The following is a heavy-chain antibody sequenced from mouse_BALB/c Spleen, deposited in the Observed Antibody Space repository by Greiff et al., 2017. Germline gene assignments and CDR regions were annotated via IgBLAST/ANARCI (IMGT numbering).Heavy chain of an antibody. CDR3: AIYYGYPYYAMDY. D-gene: IGHD1-2*01. J-gene: IGHJ4*01. V-gene: IGHV3-6*02. CDR1: GYSITSGYY. CDR2: ISYDGSN. Sequence: VQLQQSGPGLVKPSQSLSLTCSVTGYSITSGYYWNWIRQFPGNKLEWMGYISYDGSNNYNPSLKNRISITRDTSKNQFFLKLNSVTTEDTATYYCAIYYGYPYYAMDYWGQGTSVTVSS.